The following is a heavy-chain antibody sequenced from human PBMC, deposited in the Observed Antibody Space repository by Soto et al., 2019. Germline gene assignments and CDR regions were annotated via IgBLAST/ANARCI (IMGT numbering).Heavy chain of an antibody. V-gene: IGHV1-18*01. D-gene: IGHD2-21*01. CDR2: ISPYNGTA. CDR3: ASQGPPYCGGDCYYNPDY. CDR1: GYTFTSYG. J-gene: IGHJ4*02. Sequence: ASVKVSCKASGYTFTSYGISWVRQAPGQGLEWMGGISPYNGTANYAQKLQGRVTITADESTSTAYMELSSLRSEDTAVYYCASQGPPYCGGDCYYNPDYWGQG.